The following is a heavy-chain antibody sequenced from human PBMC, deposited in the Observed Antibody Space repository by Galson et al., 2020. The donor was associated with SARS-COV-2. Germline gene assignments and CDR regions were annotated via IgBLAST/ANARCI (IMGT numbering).Heavy chain of an antibody. V-gene: IGHV3-23*01. CDR3: AKDYISSEP. CDR2: ISGSGGLT. CDR1: FNSYS. Sequence: GGSLRLSCAGSFNSYSMSWVRQAPGKGLEWVSSISGSGGLTYYADSVKGRFTISRDNSRNMLYLQMNSLRVDDTAVYYCAKDYISSEPWGQGTLVTVSS. J-gene: IGHJ4*02. D-gene: IGHD2-21*01.